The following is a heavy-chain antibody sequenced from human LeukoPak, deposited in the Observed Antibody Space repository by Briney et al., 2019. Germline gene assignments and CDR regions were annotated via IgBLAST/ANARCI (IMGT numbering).Heavy chain of an antibody. V-gene: IGHV4-34*01. J-gene: IGHJ3*02. CDR2: IDDGGNT. D-gene: IGHD2-21*02. CDR3: ARFSRITWGDWGDAFDI. CDR1: GGSFSDYF. Sequence: SDTLSLTCSVYGGSFSDYFWSWIPQSSRKGLEGIREIDDGGNTNYNPSLMSQVIISMEKSKKQFSLVMRSVATSDTAVYYCARFSRITWGDWGDAFDIWGQGTTVIVS.